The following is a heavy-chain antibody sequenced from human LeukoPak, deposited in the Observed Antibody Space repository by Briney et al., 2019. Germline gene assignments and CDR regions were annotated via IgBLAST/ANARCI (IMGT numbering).Heavy chain of an antibody. V-gene: IGHV4-34*01. Sequence: SETLSLTCVVYGGSFSGYYWSWIRQPPGKGLEWIGEINHSGSTNYNPSLKSRVTISVDTSKNQFSLKLSSVPAADTAVYYCARDPLYYGSGSYSSYYFDYWGQGTLVTVSS. D-gene: IGHD3-10*01. CDR3: ARDPLYYGSGSYSSYYFDY. CDR1: GGSFSGYY. J-gene: IGHJ4*02. CDR2: INHSGST.